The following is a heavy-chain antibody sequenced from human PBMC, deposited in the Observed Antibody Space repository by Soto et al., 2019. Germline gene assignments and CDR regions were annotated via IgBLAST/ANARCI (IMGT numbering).Heavy chain of an antibody. D-gene: IGHD2-21*02. J-gene: IGHJ4*02. Sequence: ASETLSLTCTVSGGSISSSSYYWGWIRQPPGKGLEWIGSIYYSGSTYYNPSLKSRVTISVDTSKNQFSLKLSSVTAADTAVYYCARHYSDCLGYWGQGTLVTVSS. V-gene: IGHV4-39*01. CDR3: ARHYSDCLGY. CDR1: GGSISSSSYY. CDR2: IYYSGST.